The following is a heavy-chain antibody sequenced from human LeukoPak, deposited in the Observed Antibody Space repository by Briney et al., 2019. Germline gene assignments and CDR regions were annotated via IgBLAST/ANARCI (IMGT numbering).Heavy chain of an antibody. CDR1: GFTFSSYA. V-gene: IGHV3-53*01. CDR3: ASDDGGDARFGSTWYAGVFDI. CDR2: IYSGGNT. Sequence: GGSLRPSCAASGFTFSSYAMSWVRQAPGKGLEWVSVIYSGGNTYYADSVKGRFTISRDTSKNTLYLQMNSLRAEDTAVYYCASDDGGDARFGSTWYAGVFDIWGQGTMVTVSS. D-gene: IGHD6-13*01. J-gene: IGHJ3*02.